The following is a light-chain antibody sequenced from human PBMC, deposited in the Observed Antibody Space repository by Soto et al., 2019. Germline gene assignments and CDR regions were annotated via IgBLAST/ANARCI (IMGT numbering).Light chain of an antibody. J-gene: IGLJ1*01. V-gene: IGLV2-14*01. Sequence: GTSSDVGGYNYVSWHQLHPGKAPKLMGYGGXNRPSGVSNRFSGSKSGNTASLTISGLQAEDEADYYCSSYTSSSTYVFGTGTKVTVL. CDR3: SSYTSSSTYV. CDR1: SSDVGGYNY. CDR2: GGX.